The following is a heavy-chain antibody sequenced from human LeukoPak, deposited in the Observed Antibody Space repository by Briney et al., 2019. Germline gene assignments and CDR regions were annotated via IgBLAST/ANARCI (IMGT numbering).Heavy chain of an antibody. V-gene: IGHV4-59*08. J-gene: IGHJ6*03. CDR3: ARLVSARARYCSSTSCFYYYYYMDV. Sequence: SETLSLTCTVSGGSISSYYWSWIRQPPGKGLEWIGYIYYSGSTNYNPSLKSRVTISVDTSKNQFSLKLSSVTAADTAVYYCARLVSARARYCSSTSCFYYYYYMDVWGKGTTVTVSS. CDR1: GGSISSYY. D-gene: IGHD2-2*01. CDR2: IYYSGST.